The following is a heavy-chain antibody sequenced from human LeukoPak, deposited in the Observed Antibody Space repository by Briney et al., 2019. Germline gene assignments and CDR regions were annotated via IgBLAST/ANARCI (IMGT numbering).Heavy chain of an antibody. CDR2: IVVGSGNT. D-gene: IGHD6-13*01. J-gene: IGHJ3*02. CDR1: GFTFTSSA. Sequence: ASVKVSCKASGFTFTSSAVQWVQQGRGQRLEWIGWIVVGSGNTNYAQKFQERVTITRDMSTSTAYMELSSLRSEDTAVYYCAAPAEGSTTGAFDIWGQGTMVTVSS. V-gene: IGHV1-58*01. CDR3: AAPAEGSTTGAFDI.